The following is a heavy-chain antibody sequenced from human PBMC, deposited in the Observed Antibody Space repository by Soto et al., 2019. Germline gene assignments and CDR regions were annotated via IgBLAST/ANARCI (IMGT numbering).Heavy chain of an antibody. Sequence: SQTLSLTCAISGASVSNNSGAWNWIRQSPSRGLEWLGRTYYRSTWFNDYAVSVKSRVTINPDTSKNQFSLQLNSVTPEDTAVYYCSRDRAVAGTYYYGMDVWGQGTTVTVSS. J-gene: IGHJ6*02. V-gene: IGHV6-1*01. CDR3: SRDRAVAGTYYYGMDV. CDR1: GASVSNNSGA. CDR2: TYYRSTWFN. D-gene: IGHD6-19*01.